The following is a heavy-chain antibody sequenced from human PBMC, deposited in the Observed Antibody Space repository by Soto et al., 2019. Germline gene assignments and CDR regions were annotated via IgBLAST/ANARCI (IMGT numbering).Heavy chain of an antibody. CDR2: IYYSGTT. V-gene: IGHV4-59*01. Sequence: SETLSLTCAVYGGSFSGYYWSWIRQPPGKGLEWIGYIYYSGTTNYNPSLKSRVTISVDTSKNQFSLKLSSVTAADTAVYYCARGHPDYFDYWGQGTLVTVSS. CDR1: GGSFSGYY. CDR3: ARGHPDYFDY. J-gene: IGHJ4*02.